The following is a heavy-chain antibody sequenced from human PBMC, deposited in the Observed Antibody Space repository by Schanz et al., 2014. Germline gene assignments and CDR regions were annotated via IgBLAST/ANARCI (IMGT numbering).Heavy chain of an antibody. CDR3: AYYYHSGGYFY. CDR1: GFTFTDYW. D-gene: IGHD3-22*01. Sequence: EVQLVESGGGLVQPGGSLRLSCAASGFTFTDYWMSWVRQAPGTGLQWVANISPDGTARNYVDSVRGRFTIARDNAQYSLYLHMNRLRAEDTAVYYCAYYYHSGGYFYWGPGALVTVSS. V-gene: IGHV3-7*01. J-gene: IGHJ4*02. CDR2: ISPDGTAR.